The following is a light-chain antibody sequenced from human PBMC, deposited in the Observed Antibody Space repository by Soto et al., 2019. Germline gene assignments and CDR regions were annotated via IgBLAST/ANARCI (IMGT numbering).Light chain of an antibody. CDR1: SSDVGGYNY. V-gene: IGLV2-14*03. CDR2: DVS. J-gene: IGLJ2*01. CDR3: SSYTSTNTVL. Sequence: QSALTQPASVSGSPGQSITISCTGTSSDVGGYNYVSWYQQHPDKVPKLMIYDVSNRPSGVSNRFSGSKSGNTASLTISGLQADDEADYYCSSYTSTNTVLFGGGTKLTVL.